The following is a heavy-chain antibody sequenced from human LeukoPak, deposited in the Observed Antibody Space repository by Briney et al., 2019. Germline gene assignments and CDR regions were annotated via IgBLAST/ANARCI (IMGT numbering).Heavy chain of an antibody. J-gene: IGHJ4*02. CDR2: ISSGSGHI. V-gene: IGHV3-21*01. CDR1: GFHFDSDT. D-gene: IGHD6-19*01. CDR3: ARFLTVAVVPQRVDC. Sequence: PGGSLRLSCAASGFHFDSDTMTWVRQAPGKGLEWVSSISSGSGHIYYADSMKGRFTISRDNAKSSLYLQMNSLRAEDTAVYYCARFLTVAVVPQRVDCWGQGTLVTVSS.